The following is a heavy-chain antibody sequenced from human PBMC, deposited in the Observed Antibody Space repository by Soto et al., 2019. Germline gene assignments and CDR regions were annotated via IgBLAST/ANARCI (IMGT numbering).Heavy chain of an antibody. V-gene: IGHV4-4*07. D-gene: IGHD4-17*01. Sequence: QVQLQESGPGLVKPSETLSLTCTVSGGSISGYYWSWIRQPAGKRLEWIGRIYASGNTNKNPSLKSRVTMSVDTSKNQFSLRLHSVTAADTAVYYCARVGRTRATVTTDAFDVWGQGTKVTVSS. CDR3: ARVGRTRATVTTDAFDV. CDR1: GGSISGYY. J-gene: IGHJ3*01. CDR2: IYASGNT.